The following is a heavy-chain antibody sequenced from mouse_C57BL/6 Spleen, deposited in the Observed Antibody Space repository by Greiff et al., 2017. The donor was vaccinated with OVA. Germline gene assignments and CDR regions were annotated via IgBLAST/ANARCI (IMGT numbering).Heavy chain of an antibody. D-gene: IGHD1-1*01. V-gene: IGHV1-81*01. J-gene: IGHJ2*01. CDR3: ARRDYGSSYHFDY. CDR1: GYTFTSYG. Sequence: VQLQQSGAELARPGASVKLSCKASGYTFTSYGISWVKQRTGQGLEWIGEIYPRSGNTYYNEKFKGKAKLTADKSSSTAYMELRSLTSEDSAVYFCARRDYGSSYHFDYWGQGTTLTVSS. CDR2: IYPRSGNT.